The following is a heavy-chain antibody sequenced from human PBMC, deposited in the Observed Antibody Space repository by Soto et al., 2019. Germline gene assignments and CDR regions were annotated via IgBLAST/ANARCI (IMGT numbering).Heavy chain of an antibody. D-gene: IGHD3-9*01. CDR3: ARAVYDILTGYYNPYYFDY. Sequence: SETLSLTCAVYGGSFSGYYWSWIRQPPGKGLEWIGEINHSGSTNYNPSLKSRVTISVDTSKNQFSLKLSSVTAADTAVYYCARAVYDILTGYYNPYYFDYWGQGTLVTVS. V-gene: IGHV4-34*01. CDR2: INHSGST. J-gene: IGHJ4*02. CDR1: GGSFSGYY.